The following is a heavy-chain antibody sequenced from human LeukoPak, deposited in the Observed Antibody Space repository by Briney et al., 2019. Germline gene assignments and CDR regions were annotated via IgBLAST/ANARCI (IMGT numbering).Heavy chain of an antibody. D-gene: IGHD3-22*01. J-gene: IGHJ4*02. Sequence: GASVKVSCKAFGYTFTGYYMHWVRQAPGQGLEWMGWINPNSGGTNYSQKFQGRVTMTRDTSISTAYMELSRLRSDDTAVYYCARDLTSGYYGFLYWRQGTLVTVSS. CDR1: GYTFTGYY. V-gene: IGHV1-2*02. CDR2: INPNSGGT. CDR3: ARDLTSGYYGFLY.